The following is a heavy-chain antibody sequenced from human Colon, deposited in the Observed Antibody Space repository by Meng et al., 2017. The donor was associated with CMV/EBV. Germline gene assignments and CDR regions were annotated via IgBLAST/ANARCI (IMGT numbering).Heavy chain of an antibody. CDR1: GYPFTGYW. J-gene: IGHJ4*02. V-gene: IGHV1-2*02. CDR3: GTFGGDFDY. CDR2: INPYSGDT. D-gene: IGHD3-3*01. Sequence: QSGAEMRGPGASLRVPCKALGYPFTGYWMHWVGQAPGQGLEWMGWINPYSGDTIYAQKFEVGVTMTRDASITTAYLELSSLKSDDTAVYYCGTFGGDFDYWGQGTLVTVSS.